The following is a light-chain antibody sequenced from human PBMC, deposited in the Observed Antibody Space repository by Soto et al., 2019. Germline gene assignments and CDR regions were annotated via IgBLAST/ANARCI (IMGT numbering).Light chain of an antibody. CDR2: GAS. CDR1: QSVSSSY. CDR3: QQYGSSPRT. J-gene: IGKJ5*01. Sequence: EIVLTQSPGTLSLSPGERATLSCRASQSVSSSYLAWYQQNPGQAPRLLIYGASSRATGIPDRFSGSGSGTDFTLSISRLEPEDFAVYYCQQYGSSPRTCGQGTLLEIK. V-gene: IGKV3-20*01.